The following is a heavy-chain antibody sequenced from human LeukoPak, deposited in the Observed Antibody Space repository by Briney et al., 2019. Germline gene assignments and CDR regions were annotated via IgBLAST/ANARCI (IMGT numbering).Heavy chain of an antibody. CDR1: GYTFTSYG. V-gene: IGHV1-18*01. Sequence: ASVKVSCKASGYTFTSYGISWVRQAPGQGLEWMGWISAYNGNTNYAQKLQGRVTMTTDTSTSTAYMERRSLRSDDTAVYYCARVDYGDYDYYGMDVWGQGTTVTVSS. J-gene: IGHJ6*02. CDR3: ARVDYGDYDYYGMDV. CDR2: ISAYNGNT. D-gene: IGHD4-17*01.